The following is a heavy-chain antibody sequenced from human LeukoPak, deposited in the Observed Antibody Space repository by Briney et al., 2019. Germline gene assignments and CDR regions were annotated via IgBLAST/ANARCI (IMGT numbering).Heavy chain of an antibody. Sequence: PGGSLRLSCAASGFPFSSQDMNWVRQAPGKGLEWVSYISVTGENIQYADSVKGRFTISRDNAKNSLYLQMNSLRAEDTAVYYCAREITGEAFDIWGQGTMVTVSS. CDR1: GFPFSSQD. D-gene: IGHD7-27*01. CDR3: AREITGEAFDI. CDR2: ISVTGENI. J-gene: IGHJ3*02. V-gene: IGHV3-48*03.